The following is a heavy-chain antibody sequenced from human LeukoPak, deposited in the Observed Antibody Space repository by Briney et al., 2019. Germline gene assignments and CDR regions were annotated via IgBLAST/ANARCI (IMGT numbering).Heavy chain of an antibody. CDR3: ARGFLGYCSSTSCHRPYYFDY. Sequence: SETLSLTCAVYGGSFSGYYWSWIRQPPGKGLEWIGEINHSGSTNYNPSLKSRVTISVDTSKNQFSLKLSSVTAADTAVYYCARGFLGYCSSTSCHRPYYFDYWGQGTLVTVSP. J-gene: IGHJ4*02. D-gene: IGHD2-2*01. V-gene: IGHV4-34*01. CDR2: INHSGST. CDR1: GGSFSGYY.